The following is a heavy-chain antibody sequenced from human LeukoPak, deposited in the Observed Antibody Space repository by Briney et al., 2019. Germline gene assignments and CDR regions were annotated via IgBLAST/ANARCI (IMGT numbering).Heavy chain of an antibody. J-gene: IGHJ3*02. CDR2: ISSSGSTI. Sequence: GGSLRLSCAASGFTFSDYYMSWIRQAPGKGLEWVSYISSSGSTIYYADSVKGRFTISRDNAKNSLYLQMNSLRAEDTAVYYCARALRVYDFWSGYYVYAFDIWGQGTMVTVSS. CDR3: ARALRVYDFWSGYYVYAFDI. CDR1: GFTFSDYY. V-gene: IGHV3-11*01. D-gene: IGHD3-3*01.